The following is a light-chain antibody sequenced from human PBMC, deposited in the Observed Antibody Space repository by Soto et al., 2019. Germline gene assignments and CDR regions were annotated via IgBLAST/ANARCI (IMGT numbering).Light chain of an antibody. CDR1: QSISRT. CDR3: QQRSNWPLLT. V-gene: IGKV3-11*01. Sequence: VLTQSPDTLSVCPGEKDTFSCRASQSISRTLAWYQQKSGQPPRLLIYDASTRATGFPARFSGSGSGTDFTLTISSLEPEDFAVYYCQQRSNWPLLTSGGAINVDI. J-gene: IGKJ4*01. CDR2: DAS.